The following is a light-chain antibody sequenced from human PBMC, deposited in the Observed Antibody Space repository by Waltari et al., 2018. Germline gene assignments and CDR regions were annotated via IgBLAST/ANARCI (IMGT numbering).Light chain of an antibody. Sequence: SYVLTQPPSVSVAPGKTARIACGLNDIGGRTVNGYQQKPGPAPGLVVYGATDRPSGIPGRFFGSTSGNSATLTISRVEAGDEADYYCQVWVSRTDHYVFGTGTKVTVL. V-gene: IGLV3-21*03. J-gene: IGLJ1*01. CDR1: DIGGRT. CDR3: QVWVSRTDHYV. CDR2: GAT.